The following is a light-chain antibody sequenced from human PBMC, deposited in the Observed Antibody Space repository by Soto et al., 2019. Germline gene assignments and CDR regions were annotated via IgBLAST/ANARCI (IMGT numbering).Light chain of an antibody. CDR2: AAS. CDR1: QGINTF. CDR3: QQLNSYPVT. V-gene: IGKV1-9*01. J-gene: IGKJ1*01. Sequence: DIQMTQSPSTLSASVGDRVTITCRASQGINTFLAWYQQKAGKAPKLLIYAASTLQSGVPSRFSGSGSGTDFTLTISSLEPEDFATYHCQQLNSYPVTFGQGTKVDIK.